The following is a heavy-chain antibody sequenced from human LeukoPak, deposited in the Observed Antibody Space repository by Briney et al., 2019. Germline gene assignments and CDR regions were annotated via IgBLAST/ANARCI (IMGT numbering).Heavy chain of an antibody. Sequence: GGSLRLSCAASGFTFSNAWMSWVRQAPGKGLEWIGRIKRKNDGETTDYAAPVKGRFTISRDDSKNTLYLQMNSLKTEDTAVYYCTTGPLDYWGQGTLVTVSS. V-gene: IGHV3-15*01. CDR2: IKRKNDGETT. CDR1: GFTFSNAW. J-gene: IGHJ4*02. CDR3: TTGPLDY.